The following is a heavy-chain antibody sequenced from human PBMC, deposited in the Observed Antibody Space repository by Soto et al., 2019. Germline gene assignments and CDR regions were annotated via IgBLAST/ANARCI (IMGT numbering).Heavy chain of an antibody. Sequence: KPSETLSLTCSVSGGSISSYYWGWIRQPPGKGLEWIGYIYYSGSTDYNPSLKSRVTISVDTSKNQFSLRLTSVTAADTAVYYCARGYGSGSYQRYYFGYWGQGALVSVSS. CDR1: GGSISSYY. D-gene: IGHD3-10*01. CDR2: IYYSGST. V-gene: IGHV4-59*01. CDR3: ARGYGSGSYQRYYFGY. J-gene: IGHJ4*02.